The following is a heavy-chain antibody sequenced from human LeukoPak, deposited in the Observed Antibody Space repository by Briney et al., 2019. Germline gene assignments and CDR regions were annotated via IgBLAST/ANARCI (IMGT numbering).Heavy chain of an antibody. CDR1: GFTFSSYG. J-gene: IGHJ6*02. Sequence: GGSLRLSCAASGFTFSSYGMHWVRQAPGKGLEWVAVISYDGSNKYYADSVKGRFTISRDNAKNTLYLQMNSLRAEDTAVYYCARDNEDYGMDVWGQGTTVTVSS. CDR3: ARDNEDYGMDV. CDR2: ISYDGSNK. D-gene: IGHD2-8*01. V-gene: IGHV3-30*03.